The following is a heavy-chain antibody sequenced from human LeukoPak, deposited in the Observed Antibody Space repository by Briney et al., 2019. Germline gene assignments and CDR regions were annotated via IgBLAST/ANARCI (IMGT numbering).Heavy chain of an antibody. J-gene: IGHJ6*03. V-gene: IGHV3-7*01. D-gene: IGHD3-3*01. CDR3: ARDGGTDFWSGYYYYYYYYMDV. CDR2: VKEDGSET. Sequence: GGSLRLSCAASGFSFSSYWMSWVRQAPGKGLEWVGNVKEDGSETYYVDSLKGRFTVSRDNAKNSLYLQMNSLRAEDTAVYYCARDGGTDFWSGYYYYYYYYMDVWGKGTTVTVSS. CDR1: GFSFSSYW.